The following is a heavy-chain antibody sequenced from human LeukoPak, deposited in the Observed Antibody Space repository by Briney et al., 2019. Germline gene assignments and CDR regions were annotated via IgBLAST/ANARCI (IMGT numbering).Heavy chain of an antibody. CDR3: ARDVRITIFGVVSADHDY. D-gene: IGHD3-3*01. CDR2: IYSGGST. CDR1: GFTVSSNY. J-gene: IGHJ4*02. Sequence: PGGSLRLTCAASGFTVSSNYMSWVRQAPGKGLEWVSVIYSGGSTYYADSVKGRFTISRDNSKNTLYLQMNSLRAEDTAVYYCARDVRITIFGVVSADHDYWGQGTLVTVSS. V-gene: IGHV3-53*01.